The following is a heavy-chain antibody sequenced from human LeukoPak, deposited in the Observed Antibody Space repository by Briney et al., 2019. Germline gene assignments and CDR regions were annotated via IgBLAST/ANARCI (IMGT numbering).Heavy chain of an antibody. D-gene: IGHD3-16*01. J-gene: IGHJ5*02. CDR2: IKQDGSEK. CDR1: GIIITSYW. CDR3: ASHSYGYNH. Sequence: GGSLRLSRAASGIIITSYWMSWVRQTPGKGLEWVANIKQDGSEKNYVDSVKGRFTIFRDNARNSLYLQMNSLRAEDTAVYYCASHSYGYNHWGQGTLVIVSS. V-gene: IGHV3-7*01.